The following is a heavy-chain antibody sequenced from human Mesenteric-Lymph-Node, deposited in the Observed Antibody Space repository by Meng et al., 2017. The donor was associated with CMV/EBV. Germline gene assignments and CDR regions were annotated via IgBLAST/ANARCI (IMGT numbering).Heavy chain of an antibody. CDR2: LNGDNGDT. CDR3: AREGRYYGSGSEH. CDR1: GYTFTNDA. J-gene: IGHJ4*02. Sequence: CKASGYTFTNDAMHWVRQAPGQSLEWMGWLNGDNGDTKYSQKFQGRVTITRDTSANTAYMELSSLRSEDTAVYYCAREGRYYGSGSEHWGQGTLVTVSS. V-gene: IGHV1-3*01. D-gene: IGHD3-10*01.